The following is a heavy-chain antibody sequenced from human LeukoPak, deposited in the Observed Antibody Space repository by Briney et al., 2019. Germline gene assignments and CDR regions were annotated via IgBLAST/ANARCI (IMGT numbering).Heavy chain of an antibody. V-gene: IGHV4-34*01. Sequence: SETLSLTCAVYGGSFSGYYWSWIRQPPGKGLEWIGEINHSGSTNYNPSLKSRVTISVDTSKNQFSLKLSSVTAADTAVYYCARARPIVVVVAATPGWFDPWGQGTPVTVSS. CDR1: GGSFSGYY. D-gene: IGHD2-15*01. J-gene: IGHJ5*02. CDR2: INHSGST. CDR3: ARARPIVVVVAATPGWFDP.